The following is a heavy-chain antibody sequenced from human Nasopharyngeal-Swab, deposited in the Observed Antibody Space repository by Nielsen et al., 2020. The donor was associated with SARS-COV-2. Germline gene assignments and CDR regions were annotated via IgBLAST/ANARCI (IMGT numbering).Heavy chain of an antibody. CDR3: ARDQFTTVTTLWRY. CDR1: GFTFSDYY. CDR2: ISSNGSTI. J-gene: IGHJ4*02. D-gene: IGHD4-17*01. Sequence: SLNTPCAALGFTFSDYYMSWIPQAPGKGRDWVSYISSNGSTIYYPDPVKGRFTISRDNAKNSLYLPMNSLRAEDTAVYYCARDQFTTVTTLWRYWGQGTLVTVSS. V-gene: IGHV3-11*04.